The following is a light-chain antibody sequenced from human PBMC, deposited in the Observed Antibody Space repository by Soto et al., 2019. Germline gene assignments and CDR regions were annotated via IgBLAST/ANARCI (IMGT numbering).Light chain of an antibody. V-gene: IGLV2-14*03. CDR1: SSAIGSYNY. J-gene: IGLJ1*01. Sequence: QSVLTQPASVSGSPGQSITISCTGTSSAIGSYNYVSWYQQHPGKAPKLMIYDVTNRPSGVSNRFSGSKSGNTASLTISGLQAEDEADYYCTSYTSSYTYVFGTGTKVTVL. CDR2: DVT. CDR3: TSYTSSYTYV.